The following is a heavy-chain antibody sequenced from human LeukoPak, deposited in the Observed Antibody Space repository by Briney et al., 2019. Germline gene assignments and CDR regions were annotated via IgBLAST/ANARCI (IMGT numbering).Heavy chain of an antibody. CDR1: GYSFTSYW. V-gene: IGHV5-51*01. CDR2: IYPGDSDT. J-gene: IGHJ3*02. Sequence: GESLKISCKGSGYSFTSYWIGWVRQMPGKGLEWMGIIYPGDSDTRYSPSFQGQVTISADKSISTAYLQWSSLKASDTAMYYCARTPSDSSGWGQAVDIWGQGTMVTVSS. CDR3: ARTPSDSSGWGQAVDI. D-gene: IGHD6-19*01.